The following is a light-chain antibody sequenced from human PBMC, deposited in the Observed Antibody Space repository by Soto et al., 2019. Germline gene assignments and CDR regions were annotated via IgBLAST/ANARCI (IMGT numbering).Light chain of an antibody. J-gene: IGKJ3*01. CDR1: QSLLHSDGYKY. CDR3: MQTLQTPFT. CDR2: LGS. Sequence: IVMTQSPVSLPVTPGEPASISCKSSQSLLHSDGYKYLDWYVQKAGQSPQLLIYLGSHRASGVPDRISGSGSGTDFTLKISKVDADDVGDYYCMQTLQTPFTFGPGTKVDIE. V-gene: IGKV2-28*01.